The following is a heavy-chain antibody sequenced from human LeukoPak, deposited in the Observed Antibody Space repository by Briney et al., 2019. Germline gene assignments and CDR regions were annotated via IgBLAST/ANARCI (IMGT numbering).Heavy chain of an antibody. CDR3: AKDYRYSSSWYLGFGY. Sequence: GGSLRLSCAASGFTFSSYAMSWVRQASGKGLEWVSAISGSGGSTYYADSVKGRFTISRDNSKNTLYLQMNSLRAEDTAVYYCAKDYRYSSSWYLGFGYWGQGTLVTVSS. CDR2: ISGSGGST. D-gene: IGHD6-13*01. V-gene: IGHV3-23*01. CDR1: GFTFSSYA. J-gene: IGHJ4*02.